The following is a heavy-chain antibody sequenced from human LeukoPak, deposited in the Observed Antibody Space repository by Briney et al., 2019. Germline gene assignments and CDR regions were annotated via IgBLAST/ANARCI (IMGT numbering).Heavy chain of an antibody. CDR1: GFTFSRNS. V-gene: IGHV3-33*07. J-gene: IGHJ6*02. D-gene: IGHD4-17*01. CDR2: IWYDGSNK. CDR3: ARDGGDYGDPRDYYYYYGMDV. Sequence: PGGSLRLSCAVSGFTASGFTFSRNSMSWVRQAPGKGLEWVAVIWYDGSNKYYADSVKGRFTISRDNSKSTLSLQMNSLRAEDTAVYYCARDGGDYGDPRDYYYYYGMDVWGQGTTVTVSS.